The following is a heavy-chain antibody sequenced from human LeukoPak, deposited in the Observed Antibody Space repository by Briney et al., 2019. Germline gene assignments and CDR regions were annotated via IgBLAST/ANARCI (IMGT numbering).Heavy chain of an antibody. V-gene: IGHV4-39*07. Sequence: SETLSLTCTVSGGSISSGGYYWSWIRQHPGKGLEWIGEINHSGSTNYNPSLKSRVTISVDTSKNQFSLKLSSVTAADTAVYYCARGRAVAGTLAYYYYGMDVWGQGTTVTVSS. CDR1: GGSISSGGYY. D-gene: IGHD6-19*01. J-gene: IGHJ6*02. CDR3: ARGRAVAGTLAYYYYGMDV. CDR2: INHSGST.